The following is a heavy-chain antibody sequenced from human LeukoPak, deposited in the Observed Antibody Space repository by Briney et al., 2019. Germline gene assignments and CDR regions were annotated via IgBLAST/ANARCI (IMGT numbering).Heavy chain of an antibody. V-gene: IGHV4-34*01. CDR1: GGSFSGYY. D-gene: IGHD1-26*01. Sequence: SETLSLTCAVSGGSFSGYYWSWIRQPPGKGLEWIGEINYSGSTNYNPSLKSRVAISVDTSKNQFSLKLSSVTAADTAVYYCAVKKVGWYFDYWGQGTLVTVSS. CDR3: AVKKVGWYFDY. CDR2: INYSGST. J-gene: IGHJ4*02.